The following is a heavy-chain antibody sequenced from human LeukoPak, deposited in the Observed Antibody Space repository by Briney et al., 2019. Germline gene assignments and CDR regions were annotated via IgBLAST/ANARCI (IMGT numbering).Heavy chain of an antibody. D-gene: IGHD3-3*01. CDR3: ARDRWIFGVVISYFDY. Sequence: GGSLRLSWAVSGFTFSSYWVTWVRQAPGKGLEWVANIKQDGSEKYYVDSVKGRFTISRDNAKNSLYLQMNSLRAEDTAVYYCARDRWIFGVVISYFDYWGQGTLVTVSS. J-gene: IGHJ4*02. CDR1: GFTFSSYW. V-gene: IGHV3-7*01. CDR2: IKQDGSEK.